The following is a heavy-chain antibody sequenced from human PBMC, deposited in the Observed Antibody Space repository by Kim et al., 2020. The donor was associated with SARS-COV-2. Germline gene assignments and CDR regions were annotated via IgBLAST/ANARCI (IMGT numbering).Heavy chain of an antibody. CDR3: ARVRPRLDFWSGYLTSDFDY. CDR1: GFTFSSYE. J-gene: IGHJ4*02. V-gene: IGHV3-48*03. Sequence: GGSLRLSCAASGFTFSSYEMNWVRQAPGKGLEWVSYIGSSDSTIYYADSVKGRFTISRDNAKNSLYLQMNSLRAEDTAVYYCARVRPRLDFWSGYLTSDFDYWGQGTLVTVSS. D-gene: IGHD3-3*01. CDR2: IGSSDSTI.